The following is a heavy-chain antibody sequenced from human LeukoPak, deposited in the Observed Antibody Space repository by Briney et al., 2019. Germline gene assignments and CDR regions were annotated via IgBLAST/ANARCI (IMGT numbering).Heavy chain of an antibody. CDR1: GGSFSGYY. J-gene: IGHJ3*02. CDR3: ARDLWFGEFFDAFDI. D-gene: IGHD3-10*01. CDR2: INHSGST. V-gene: IGHV4-34*01. Sequence: SETLSLTCAVYGGSFSGYYWSWIRQPPGKGLEWIGEINHSGSTNYNPSLKSRVTMSVDTAKNQFALKLRSVTAADTAVYYCARDLWFGEFFDAFDIWGHGTKVTVSS.